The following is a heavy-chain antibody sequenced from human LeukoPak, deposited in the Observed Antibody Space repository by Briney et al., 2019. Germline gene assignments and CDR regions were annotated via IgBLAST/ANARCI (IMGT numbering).Heavy chain of an antibody. CDR3: TRRLYSNYYDSSGYYDY. Sequence: GGSLRLSCTASGFTFGDYAMSWFRQAPGKGLEWEGFIRSKAYGGTTEYAASVKGRFTISRDDSKSIAYLQMNSLKTEDTAVYYCTRRLYSNYYDSSGYYDYWGQGTLVTVSS. CDR1: GFTFGDYA. V-gene: IGHV3-49*03. CDR2: IRSKAYGGTT. J-gene: IGHJ4*02. D-gene: IGHD3-22*01.